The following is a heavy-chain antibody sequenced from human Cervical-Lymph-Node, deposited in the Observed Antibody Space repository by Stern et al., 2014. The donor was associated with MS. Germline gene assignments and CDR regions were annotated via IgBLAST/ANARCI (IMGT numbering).Heavy chain of an antibody. CDR2: TSISNGNI. J-gene: IGHJ4*02. V-gene: IGHV1-18*01. CDR3: ARPTSSGWYSFDS. CDR1: GYTFSRYP. D-gene: IGHD6-19*01. Sequence: VKLVESGAEVKKPGASVTVSCKASGYTFSRYPITWVRQAPGQGIEWMGWTSISNGNIKYAQQFQDRVTMTTNTSTSTAYIQLRSLRSDDTAVYYCARPTSSGWYSFDSWGQGTLVTVSS.